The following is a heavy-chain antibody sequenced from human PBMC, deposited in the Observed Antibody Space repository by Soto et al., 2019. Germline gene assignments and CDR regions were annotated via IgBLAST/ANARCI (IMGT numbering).Heavy chain of an antibody. CDR1: GGSINSYY. CDR3: ARETRNYYGSGSYPGLDY. D-gene: IGHD3-10*01. CDR2: IYYTGST. V-gene: IGHV4-59*12. Sequence: LSLTCTVSGGSINSYYWSWIRQSPGKGLEWIGQIYYTGSTNYNPSLKSRVTISVDTSKNQFSLKLSSVTAADTAVYYCARETRNYYGSGSYPGLDYWGQGTLVTAPQ. J-gene: IGHJ4*02.